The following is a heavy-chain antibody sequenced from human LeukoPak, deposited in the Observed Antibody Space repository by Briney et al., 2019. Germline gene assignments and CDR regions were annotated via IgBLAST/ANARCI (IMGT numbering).Heavy chain of an antibody. D-gene: IGHD3-10*01. V-gene: IGHV3-7*04. Sequence: PGGSLRLSCAASGFTFSSYWVSWVRQAPGKGLEWVANIKQDGSEKYYVDSVKGRFTISRDNAKNSLYLQMNSLRAEDTAVYYCARGWFGELLDAFDIWGQGTMVTVSS. CDR1: GFTFSSYW. CDR2: IKQDGSEK. CDR3: ARGWFGELLDAFDI. J-gene: IGHJ3*02.